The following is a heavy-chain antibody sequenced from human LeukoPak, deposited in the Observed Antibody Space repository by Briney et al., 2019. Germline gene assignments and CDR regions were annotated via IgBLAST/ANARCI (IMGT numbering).Heavy chain of an antibody. CDR1: GGSISSSSYS. V-gene: IGHV4-39*07. J-gene: IGHJ4*02. Sequence: PSETLSLTCTVSGGSISSSSYSWGWIRQPPGKGLEWIGSIYYSGSTYYNPSLKSRVTISVDTSKNQFSLKLSSVTAADTAVYYCARTLRYFDWPHFDYWGQGTLVTVSS. D-gene: IGHD3-9*01. CDR3: ARTLRYFDWPHFDY. CDR2: IYYSGST.